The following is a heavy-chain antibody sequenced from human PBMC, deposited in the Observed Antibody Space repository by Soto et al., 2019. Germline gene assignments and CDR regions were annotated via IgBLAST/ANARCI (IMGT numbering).Heavy chain of an antibody. Sequence: QVHLVESGGGVVQPGRSLRLSCAASGFTFSSYGMHWVRQAPGKGLERVAVIWYDGSNKYSADSLKGRFTISRDNSKNTLYLQMTSLRSEDTAVYYRARDPGAGDTAMVTGYFDYWGQGTLVTVS. CDR3: ARDPGAGDTAMVTGYFDY. CDR2: IWYDGSNK. CDR1: GFTFSSYG. D-gene: IGHD5-18*01. V-gene: IGHV3-33*01. J-gene: IGHJ4*02.